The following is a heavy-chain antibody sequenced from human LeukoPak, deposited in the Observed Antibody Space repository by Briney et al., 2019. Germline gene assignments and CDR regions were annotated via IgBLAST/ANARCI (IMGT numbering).Heavy chain of an antibody. J-gene: IGHJ4*02. CDR3: AKDLGSSGWYIDY. CDR1: GFTFSTYG. Sequence: GGSLRLSCAASGFTFSTYGLYWVRQAPGKGLEWVSSNSGGSSYYPDSVKGRFTISRDNSKNTLYLQMNSLRAEDTAVYYCAKDLGSSGWYIDYWGQGTLVIVSS. D-gene: IGHD6-19*01. CDR2: NSGGSS. V-gene: IGHV3-23*01.